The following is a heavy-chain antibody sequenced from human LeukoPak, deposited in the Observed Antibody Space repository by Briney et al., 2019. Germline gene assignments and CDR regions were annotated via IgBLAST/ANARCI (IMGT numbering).Heavy chain of an antibody. J-gene: IGHJ4*02. CDR1: GGTFSSYA. D-gene: IGHD2-8*01. Sequence: SVTVSCKASGGTFSSYAISWVRQAPGQGLEWMGGIIPIFGTANYAQKFQGRVTITTDESTSTAYMELSSLRSEDTAVYYCARDSAYCTNGVCYGVFDYWGQGTLVTVSS. CDR2: IIPIFGTA. V-gene: IGHV1-69*05. CDR3: ARDSAYCTNGVCYGVFDY.